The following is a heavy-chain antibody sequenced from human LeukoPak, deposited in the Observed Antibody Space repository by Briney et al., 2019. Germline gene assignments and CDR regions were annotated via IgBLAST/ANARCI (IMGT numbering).Heavy chain of an antibody. CDR2: ISGSGGSA. D-gene: IGHD6-19*01. Sequence: GGSLRLSCAASGFTFSSYAMSWVRQAPGKGLEWVSGISGSGGSAYYADSVKGRFTISRDNSKKTLYLQMNSLRAEGTAVYYCAKGGQWLALFDYWGQGTLVTVSS. V-gene: IGHV3-23*01. CDR3: AKGGQWLALFDY. CDR1: GFTFSSYA. J-gene: IGHJ4*02.